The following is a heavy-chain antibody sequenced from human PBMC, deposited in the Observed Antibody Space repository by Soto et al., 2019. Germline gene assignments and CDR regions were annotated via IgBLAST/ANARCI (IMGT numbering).Heavy chain of an antibody. V-gene: IGHV4-4*02. CDR3: ARVRQGCSANNCYFDP. Sequence: SETLALTCTLSGGSVRAPDWWNCVRQSPDKGLEWIAEVHISGHSNYNPSLKSRVSVSIDSSKNQFYLNLNSVTAADTAIYYCARVRQGCSANNCYFDPWGQGTQVTVSS. CDR2: VHISGHS. CDR1: GGSVRAPDW. J-gene: IGHJ5*01. D-gene: IGHD1-1*01.